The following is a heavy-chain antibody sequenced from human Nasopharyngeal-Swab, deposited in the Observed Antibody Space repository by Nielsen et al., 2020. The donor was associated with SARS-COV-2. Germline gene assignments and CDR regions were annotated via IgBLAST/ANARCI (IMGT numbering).Heavy chain of an antibody. D-gene: IGHD5-24*01. CDR1: GFKFDENT. J-gene: IGHJ4*02. Sequence: GGSLRLSCAASGFKFDENTMHWVRHTPEKGLQWVSLTRGDDGTYYADSVKGRFTISRDNTKNSVYLQMNSLRTEDSALYYCAKDLPGYKRFDYWGQGTLVTVSS. CDR3: AKDLPGYKRFDY. V-gene: IGHV3-43*01. CDR2: TRGDDGT.